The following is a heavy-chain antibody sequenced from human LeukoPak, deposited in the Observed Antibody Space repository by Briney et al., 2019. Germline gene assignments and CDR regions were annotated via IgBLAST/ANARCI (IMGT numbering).Heavy chain of an antibody. CDR2: MNPSSGNT. V-gene: IGHV1-8*01. J-gene: IGHJ6*03. CDR1: GYTFTSYD. Sequence: ASVKVSCKASGYTFTSYDINWVRQATGQGLEWMGGMNPSSGNTGYAQKFQGRVTMTRNTSISTAYMELSSLRSEDTAVYYCARGVHVTTFYYYYMDVWGKGTTVTVSS. CDR3: ARGVHVTTFYYYYMDV. D-gene: IGHD4-11*01.